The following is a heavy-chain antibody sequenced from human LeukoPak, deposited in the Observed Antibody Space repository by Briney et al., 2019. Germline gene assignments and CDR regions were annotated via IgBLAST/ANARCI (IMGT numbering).Heavy chain of an antibody. J-gene: IGHJ4*02. D-gene: IGHD3-10*01. CDR3: AGHYGSGSYSY. CDR2: IYYSGST. V-gene: IGHV4-31*03. Sequence: SQTLSLTCTVSGGSISSGNYYWNWIRQHPGKGLEWIGYIYYSGSTYYNPSLKSRVAISVDTSKNQFSLKPSSVTAADTAVYYCAGHYGSGSYSYWGQGTLVTVSS. CDR1: GGSISSGNYY.